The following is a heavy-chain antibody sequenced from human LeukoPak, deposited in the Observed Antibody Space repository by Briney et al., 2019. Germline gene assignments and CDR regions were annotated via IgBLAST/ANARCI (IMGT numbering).Heavy chain of an antibody. D-gene: IGHD6-19*01. V-gene: IGHV3-9*01. J-gene: IGHJ1*01. CDR2: ISWNSGTI. Sequence: GRSLRLSCAASGFTFDNYAMNWVQQVPGKGLEWISLISWNSGTIGYADSVKGRFTISRDNANNFLYLQMNSLRAEDTALYYCARAYKDRSLAGKKEFFQHWGQGTPVTVSS. CDR3: ARAYKDRSLAGKKEFFQH. CDR1: GFTFDNYA.